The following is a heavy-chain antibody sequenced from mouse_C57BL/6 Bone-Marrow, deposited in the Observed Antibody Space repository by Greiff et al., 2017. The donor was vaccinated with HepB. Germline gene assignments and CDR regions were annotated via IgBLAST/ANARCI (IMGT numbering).Heavy chain of an antibody. D-gene: IGHD3-2*02. CDR2: IDPSDSYT. V-gene: IGHV1-50*01. J-gene: IGHJ3*01. CDR1: GYTFTSYW. CDR3: AKSSLTLRLRY. Sequence: QVQLQQSGAELVKPGASVKLSCKASGYTFTSYWMQWVKQRPGQGLEWIGEIDPSDSYTNYNQKFKGKATLTVDTSSSTAYMQLSSLTSEDSAVSYCAKSSLTLRLRYWGQGTLVTVSA.